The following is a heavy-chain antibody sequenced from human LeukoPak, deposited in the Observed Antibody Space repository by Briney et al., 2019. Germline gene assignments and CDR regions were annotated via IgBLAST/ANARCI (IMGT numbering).Heavy chain of an antibody. D-gene: IGHD2-15*01. Sequence: GGSLRLSCAASGFIFRHYWMSWVRQSPGKGLEWVATINNDGGDTLYADSVKGRLTISRDDAKNSLFLQFHSLRVDDTAVYYCTRLAPGSSRDYWGQGTLVTVSS. J-gene: IGHJ4*02. CDR3: TRLAPGSSRDY. CDR2: INNDGGDT. V-gene: IGHV3-7*01. CDR1: GFIFRHYW.